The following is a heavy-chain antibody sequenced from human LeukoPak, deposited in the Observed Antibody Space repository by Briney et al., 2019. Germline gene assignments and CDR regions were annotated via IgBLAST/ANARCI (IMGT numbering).Heavy chain of an antibody. CDR3: TRDPDYGDPD. V-gene: IGHV3-11*01. D-gene: IGHD2-21*01. J-gene: IGHJ4*02. CDR1: GFSFSDHY. Sequence: GGSLRLSCTASGFSFSDHYMTWMRQAPGKGLEWISYITSSGRSTDYADSVKGRFIISKDNAMNSLFLQMSSLRVDDTAVYYCTRDPDYGDPDWGQGTLVTVSS. CDR2: ITSSGRST.